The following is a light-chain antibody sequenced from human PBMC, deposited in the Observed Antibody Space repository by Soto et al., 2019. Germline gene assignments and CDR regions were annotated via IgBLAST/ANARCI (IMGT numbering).Light chain of an antibody. CDR2: GAS. J-gene: IGKJ3*01. V-gene: IGKV3-20*01. CDR1: QSVSINY. CDR3: QQYGSSPLT. Sequence: EIVMTQSPATLSLSPGERATLSCRASQSVSINYLAWYQQKPGQAPRLLIYGASNRATGIPDRFSGSGSGTDFTLTISRLEPEDFAVYYCQQYGSSPLTFGPGTKVDIK.